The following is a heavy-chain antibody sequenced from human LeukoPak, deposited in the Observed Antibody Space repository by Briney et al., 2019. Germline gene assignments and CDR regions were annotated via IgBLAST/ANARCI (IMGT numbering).Heavy chain of an antibody. V-gene: IGHV3-21*01. CDR3: ARGYYDSSGYLGY. CDR1: GFTFISYS. Sequence: GGSLRLSYASSGFTFISYSMNWVRQAPGKGLEWVSSISSSSSYIYYADSVKGRFTISRDNAKNSLYLQMNSLRAEDTAVYYCARGYYDSSGYLGYWGQGTLVTVSS. J-gene: IGHJ4*02. D-gene: IGHD3-22*01. CDR2: ISSSSSYI.